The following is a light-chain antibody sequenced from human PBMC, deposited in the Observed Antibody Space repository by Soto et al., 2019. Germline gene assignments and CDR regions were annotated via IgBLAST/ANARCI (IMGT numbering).Light chain of an antibody. CDR1: QSINVW. CDR3: QQYNSCPRT. CDR2: DAS. V-gene: IGKV1-5*01. Sequence: IQMTQSPYTLSASVGDRVTTTCRASQSINVWLARYKQKPGKAPKVLIYDASSLKSGGPSRFSGSGSGTEFTLTISSLQSEDFATYYCQQYNSCPRTFGQGTKVDI. J-gene: IGKJ1*01.